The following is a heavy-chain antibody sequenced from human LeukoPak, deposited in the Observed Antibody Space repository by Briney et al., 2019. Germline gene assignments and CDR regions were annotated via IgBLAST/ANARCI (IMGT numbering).Heavy chain of an antibody. V-gene: IGHV3-23*01. CDR1: GFTFSNYA. D-gene: IGHD3-10*01. CDR3: AKDGRYYFGSGSYPFDS. Sequence: HGGPLRLSCAASGFTFSNYAMSWVRQAPGKGLEWVSAISGSGDNTYYADSVRGRFTISRDNSKDTLYLQMNNLRAVDTAMYYCAKDGRYYFGSGSYPFDSWGQGTRVTVSS. CDR2: ISGSGDNT. J-gene: IGHJ5*01.